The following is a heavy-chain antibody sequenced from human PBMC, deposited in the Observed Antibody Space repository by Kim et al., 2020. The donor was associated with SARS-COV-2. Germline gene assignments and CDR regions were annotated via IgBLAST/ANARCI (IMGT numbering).Heavy chain of an antibody. CDR3: ARDGHGFNYWYFDV. J-gene: IGHJ2*01. D-gene: IGHD5-12*01. Sequence: SVKVSCKLSGGTFGSYTFNWVRQVPGQGLEWLGGIIPFFGTANYAQDFHGRITFTADKSKNTAFLELSSLRSEDTAIYFCARDGHGFNYWYFDVWGRGTLVTVS. V-gene: IGHV1-69*06. CDR1: GGTFGSYT. CDR2: IIPFFGTA.